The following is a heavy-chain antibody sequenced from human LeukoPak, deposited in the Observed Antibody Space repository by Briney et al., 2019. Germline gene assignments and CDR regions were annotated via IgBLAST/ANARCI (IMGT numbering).Heavy chain of an antibody. D-gene: IGHD3-22*01. Sequence: PGRSLRLSCAASGFTFSSYGMHWGRQAPGKGLEWVAVIWYDGSNKYYADSVKGRFTISRDNSKNTLYLQMNSLRAEDTAVYYCARDENYYDSSGQEPFDYWGQGTLVTVSS. V-gene: IGHV3-33*01. J-gene: IGHJ4*02. CDR1: GFTFSSYG. CDR2: IWYDGSNK. CDR3: ARDENYYDSSGQEPFDY.